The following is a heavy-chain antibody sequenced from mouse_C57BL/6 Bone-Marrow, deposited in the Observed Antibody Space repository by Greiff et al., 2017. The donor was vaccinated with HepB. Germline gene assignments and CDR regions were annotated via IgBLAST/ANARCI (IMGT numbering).Heavy chain of an antibody. D-gene: IGHD1-1*01. Sequence: GGGLVQPKGSLKLSCAASGFSFNTYAMNWVRQAPGKGLEWVARIRSKSNNYATYYADSVKDRFTISRDDSESMLYLQMNNLKTEDTAMYYCVRISSDEAMDYWGQGTSVTVSS. CDR3: VRISSDEAMDY. J-gene: IGHJ4*01. CDR1: GFSFNTYA. CDR2: IRSKSNNYAT. V-gene: IGHV10-1*01.